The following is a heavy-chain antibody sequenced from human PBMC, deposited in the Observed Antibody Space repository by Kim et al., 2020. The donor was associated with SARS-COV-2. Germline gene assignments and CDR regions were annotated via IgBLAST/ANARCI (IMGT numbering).Heavy chain of an antibody. J-gene: IGHJ4*02. CDR2: INAGNGNT. D-gene: IGHD1-26*01. Sequence: ASVKVSCKASGYTFTSYAMHWVRQAPGQRLEWMGWINAGNGNTKYSQKLQGRVTITRDTSASTAYMELSSLRSEDTAVYYCAGMSGSFPFDYWGQGTLVTVSS. V-gene: IGHV1-3*01. CDR1: GYTFTSYA. CDR3: AGMSGSFPFDY.